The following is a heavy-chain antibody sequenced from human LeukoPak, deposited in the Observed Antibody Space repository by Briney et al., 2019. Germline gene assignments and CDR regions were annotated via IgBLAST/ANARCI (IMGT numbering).Heavy chain of an antibody. CDR1: GGSISSSSYY. D-gene: IGHD5-18*01. V-gene: IGHV4-39*01. CDR3: ARQLGYNYGAPFDY. CDR2: IYYSGST. J-gene: IGHJ4*02. Sequence: SETLSLTCTVSGGSISSSSYYWGWLRQPPGKGLEWIGSIYYSGSTYYNPSLKSRVTISVDTSKNQFSLKLSSVTAADTAVYYCARQLGYNYGAPFDYWGQGTLVTVSS.